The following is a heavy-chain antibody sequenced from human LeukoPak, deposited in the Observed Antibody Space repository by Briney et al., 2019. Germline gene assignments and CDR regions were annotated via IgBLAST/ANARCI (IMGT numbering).Heavy chain of an antibody. Sequence: SVTFSCTASGYTFTSYDINWVRQATGQGLEWMGWMNPNSGSTGYAQKFQGRVTITRNTSISTAYMELSGLRSEDTAVYYCARGRSTGYPYYFEYWGQGTLVTVSS. CDR1: GYTFTSYD. D-gene: IGHD5-12*01. J-gene: IGHJ4*02. CDR3: ARGRSTGYPYYFEY. V-gene: IGHV1-8*03. CDR2: MNPNSGST.